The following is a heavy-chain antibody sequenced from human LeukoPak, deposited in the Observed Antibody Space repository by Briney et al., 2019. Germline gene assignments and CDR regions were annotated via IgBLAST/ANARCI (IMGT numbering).Heavy chain of an antibody. CDR2: IYYSGST. CDR1: GGCLSSSSYY. Sequence: SETLSLTCTVSGGCLSSSSYYWGWIRQPPGRGMEWIGSIYYSGSTYYNPSLKSRVTISVDTSKNQFSLKLSSVTAADTAVYYCARRPGAIAAWDYWGQGTLVTVSS. D-gene: IGHD6-13*01. CDR3: ARRPGAIAAWDY. J-gene: IGHJ4*02. V-gene: IGHV4-39*01.